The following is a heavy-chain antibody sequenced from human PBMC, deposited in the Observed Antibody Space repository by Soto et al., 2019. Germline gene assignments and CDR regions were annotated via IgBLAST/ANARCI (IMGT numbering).Heavy chain of an antibody. CDR3: ARGEDSSSWADAYYFDY. V-gene: IGHV1-69*01. J-gene: IGHJ4*02. D-gene: IGHD6-13*01. Sequence: QVQLVQSGAEVKKPGSSVKVSCKASGGTFSSYAISWVRQDPGQGREWMGGIIPIFGTANYAQKFQGRVTITADESTSTAYMELSSLRSEDTAVYYCARGEDSSSWADAYYFDYWGQGTLVTVSS. CDR1: GGTFSSYA. CDR2: IIPIFGTA.